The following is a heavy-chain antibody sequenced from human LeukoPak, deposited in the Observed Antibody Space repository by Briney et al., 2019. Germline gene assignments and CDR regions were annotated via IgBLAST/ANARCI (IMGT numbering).Heavy chain of an antibody. V-gene: IGHV3-21*01. D-gene: IGHD5-24*01. CDR3: TTGVIDGYKRSVYN. CDR2: ISSSSSYI. Sequence: PGGSLRLSCAASGFTFSSYSMTWVHQAPGKGLEWVSSISSSSSYIYYADSVKGRFTISRDNAKNSLYLQMDSLRAEDTAVYYCTTGVIDGYKRSVYNWGQGTLVTVSS. J-gene: IGHJ4*02. CDR1: GFTFSSYS.